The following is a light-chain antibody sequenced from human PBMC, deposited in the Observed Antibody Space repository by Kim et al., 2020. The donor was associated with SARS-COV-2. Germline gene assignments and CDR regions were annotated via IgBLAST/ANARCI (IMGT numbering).Light chain of an antibody. CDR3: QQYGRSPYS. V-gene: IGKV3-20*01. CDR2: DAS. J-gene: IGKJ2*03. CDR1: QTITFQY. Sequence: EIVLTQSPDTVSLSPGEEVTLSCRASQTITFQYLAWYQQKPGQAPRLLIYDASYRATGIPDRFSGSGSGTDFTLTILRLEPEDFAVYYCQQYGRSPYSFGQGTKLEI.